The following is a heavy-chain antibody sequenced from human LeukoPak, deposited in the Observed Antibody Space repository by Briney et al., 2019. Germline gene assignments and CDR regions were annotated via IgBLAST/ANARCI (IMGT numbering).Heavy chain of an antibody. CDR3: ARGGTRYCTSTSCSDYYYYGMDV. J-gene: IGHJ6*02. CDR2: MNPNSGNK. V-gene: IGHV1-8*01. CDR1: GYTFIYYD. D-gene: IGHD2-2*01. Sequence: GASVTVSCKASGYTFIYYDINWVRQATGQGLEWMGWMNPNSGNKGYAQKFQGRVTMTRNTSINTAYMELSSLRSEDTAVYYCARGGTRYCTSTSCSDYYYYGMDVWGQGTTVTVSS.